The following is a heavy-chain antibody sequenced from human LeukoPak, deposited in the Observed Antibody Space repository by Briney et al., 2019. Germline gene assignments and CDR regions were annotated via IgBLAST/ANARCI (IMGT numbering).Heavy chain of an antibody. V-gene: IGHV5-51*01. CDR3: ARRVGSKSSGYYMDV. CDR1: GFSFPIYW. J-gene: IGHJ6*03. D-gene: IGHD6-19*01. Sequence: ESLKISYQGSGFSFPIYWIGWVRQMPGKGLEWMGNIYPGDSDTTYSQSFQGQVSISADRSISTAYLQWSSLKTSDSAIYYCARRVGSKSSGYYMDVWGNGTTVTVSS. CDR2: IYPGDSDT.